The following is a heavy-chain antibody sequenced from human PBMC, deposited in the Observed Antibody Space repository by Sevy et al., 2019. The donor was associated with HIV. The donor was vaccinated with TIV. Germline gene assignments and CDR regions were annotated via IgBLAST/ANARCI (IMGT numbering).Heavy chain of an antibody. Sequence: GGSLRLSCPASGFTFSSYSMNWVRQAPRKGLEWVSSISSSSSSIYYADSVKGRFTISRDNAKNSLYLQMDSLTAEDTAVYYCARGFCVSSSCSASSWGQGTLVTVSS. J-gene: IGHJ4*02. D-gene: IGHD2-2*01. CDR2: ISSSSSSI. CDR3: ARGFCVSSSCSASS. V-gene: IGHV3-48*01. CDR1: GFTFSSYS.